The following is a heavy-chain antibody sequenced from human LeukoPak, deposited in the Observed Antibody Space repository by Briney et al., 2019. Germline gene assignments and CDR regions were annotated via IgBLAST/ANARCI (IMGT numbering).Heavy chain of an antibody. Sequence: GGSLRLSCAASGFTFSSYAVSWVRQAPGKGLEWVSSISSSSSYIYYADSVKGRFTISRDNAKNSLYLQMNSLRAEDTAVYYCARESSGSYDAFDIWGQGTMVTVSS. D-gene: IGHD3-10*01. CDR3: ARESSGSYDAFDI. J-gene: IGHJ3*02. CDR2: ISSSSSYI. V-gene: IGHV3-21*01. CDR1: GFTFSSYA.